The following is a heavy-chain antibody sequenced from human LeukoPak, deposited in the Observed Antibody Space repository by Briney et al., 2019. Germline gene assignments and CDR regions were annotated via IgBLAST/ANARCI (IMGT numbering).Heavy chain of an antibody. Sequence: SETLSLTCTVSGGSISSGGYYWSWIRQHPGKGLESIGYIYYSGSTYYNPSLKSRVTISVDTSKNQFSLKLSSVTAADTAVYYCARSRGGGDSACFQHWGQGTLVTVSS. CDR2: IYYSGST. V-gene: IGHV4-31*03. CDR3: ARSRGGGDSACFQH. D-gene: IGHD2-21*02. CDR1: GGSISSGGYY. J-gene: IGHJ1*01.